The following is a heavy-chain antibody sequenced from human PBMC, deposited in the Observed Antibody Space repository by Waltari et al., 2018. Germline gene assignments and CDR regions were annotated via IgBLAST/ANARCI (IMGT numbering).Heavy chain of an antibody. Sequence: QVQLPESGPGLVKPSQTLSLTCPVSGCPISSGSYYCSWHRQPAGKGLEWIGYISTSGSTNYNPSLKSRVTISIDTSKNQFSLKLSSVTAADTAVYYCARPYDVYAYWYFDLWGRGTLVTVSS. V-gene: IGHV4-61*09. J-gene: IGHJ2*01. D-gene: IGHD4-17*01. CDR1: GCPISSGSYY. CDR2: ISTSGST. CDR3: ARPYDVYAYWYFDL.